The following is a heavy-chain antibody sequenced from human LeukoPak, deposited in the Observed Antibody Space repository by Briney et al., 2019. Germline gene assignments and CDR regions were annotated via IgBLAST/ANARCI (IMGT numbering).Heavy chain of an antibody. CDR1: GFTFSDYY. J-gene: IGHJ5*02. CDR2: INIGGTNT. Sequence: PGGSLRLSCAASGFTFSDYYMSWIRQAPGKGLEWLSYINIGGTNTHYADSVKGRFTISRDNTKKSLYLQMNNLRAEDTAVYYCATDGAGFDTWGQGVLSPSPQ. CDR3: ATDGAGFDT. V-gene: IGHV3-11*01.